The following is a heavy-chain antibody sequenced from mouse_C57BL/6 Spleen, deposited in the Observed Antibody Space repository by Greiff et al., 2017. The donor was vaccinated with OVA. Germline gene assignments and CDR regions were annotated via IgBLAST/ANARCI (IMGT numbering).Heavy chain of an antibody. J-gene: IGHJ2*01. CDR2: INPNNGGT. V-gene: IGHV1-26*01. CDR3: AREDYGTFDY. CDR1: GYTFTDYY. Sequence: VQLQQSGPELVKPGASVKISCKASGYTFTDYYMNWVKQSHGKSLEWIGDINPNNGGTSYNQKFKGKATLTVDKSSSTAYMELRSLTSEDSAVYYCAREDYGTFDYWGQGTTLTVSS. D-gene: IGHD1-1*01.